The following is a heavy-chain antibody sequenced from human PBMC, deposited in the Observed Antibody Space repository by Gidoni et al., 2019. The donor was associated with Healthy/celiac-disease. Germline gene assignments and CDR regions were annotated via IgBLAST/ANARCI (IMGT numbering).Heavy chain of an antibody. D-gene: IGHD3-3*01. V-gene: IGHV3-30-3*01. CDR1: GFPFSSYA. Sequence: QVQLVESGGGVVQPGRSLRLSCSASGFPFSSYAIPWVRQAPGKGLEWVAVISYDGSNKYYADSVKGRFTISRDNSKNTLYLQMNSLRAEDTAVYYCARDNTETHDFWSGFRGSFETDYWGQGTLVTVSS. J-gene: IGHJ4*02. CDR2: ISYDGSNK. CDR3: ARDNTETHDFWSGFRGSFETDY.